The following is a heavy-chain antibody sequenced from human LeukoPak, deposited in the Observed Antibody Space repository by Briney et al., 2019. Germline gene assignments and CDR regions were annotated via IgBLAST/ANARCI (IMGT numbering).Heavy chain of an antibody. J-gene: IGHJ5*02. V-gene: IGHV1-18*01. D-gene: IGHD2-2*01. CDR1: GYTFTSYG. CDR2: ISAYNGNT. CDR3: ARRMPYCSSTSCYGTRYNWFDP. Sequence: GASVTVSCKASGYTFTSYGISWVRQAPGQGLEWMGWISAYNGNTNYAQKLQGRVTMTTDTSTSTAYMELRSLRSDDTAVYYCARRMPYCSSTSCYGTRYNWFDPWGQGTLVTVSS.